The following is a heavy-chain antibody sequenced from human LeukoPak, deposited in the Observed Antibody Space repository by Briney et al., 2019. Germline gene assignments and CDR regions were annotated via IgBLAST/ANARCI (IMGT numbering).Heavy chain of an antibody. V-gene: IGHV3-21*01. Sequence: GGSLRLSCAASGVTFSSYSMNWVRQAPGKGLEWVSSISSSSSYIYYADSVKGRFTISRDSAKNSLYLQMNSLRAEDTAVYYCARGGSPDLYCSSTSCQADYWGQGTLVTVSS. CDR1: GVTFSSYS. CDR3: ARGGSPDLYCSSTSCQADY. J-gene: IGHJ4*02. CDR2: ISSSSSYI. D-gene: IGHD2-2*01.